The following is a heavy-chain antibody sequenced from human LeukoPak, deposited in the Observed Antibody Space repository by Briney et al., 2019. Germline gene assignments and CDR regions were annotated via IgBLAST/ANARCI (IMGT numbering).Heavy chain of an antibody. CDR1: GGTFSSYA. J-gene: IGHJ6*03. CDR3: ARARGYSNSSGLLYYYYYMDV. V-gene: IGHV1-69*05. CDR2: IIPIFGTA. Sequence: SVKVSCKASGGTFSSYAISWVRQAPGQGLEWMGRIIPIFGTANYAQKFQGRVTITTDESTSTAYMELSSLRSEDTAVYYCARARGYSNSSGLLYYYYYMDVWGKGTTVTVSS. D-gene: IGHD6-6*01.